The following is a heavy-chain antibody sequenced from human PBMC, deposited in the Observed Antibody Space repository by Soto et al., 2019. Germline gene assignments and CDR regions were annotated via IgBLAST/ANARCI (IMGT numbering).Heavy chain of an antibody. CDR1: GFTFSSYG. V-gene: IGHV3-30*03. D-gene: IGHD2-8*01. J-gene: IGHJ4*02. CDR2: ISYDGSNK. CDR3: ALEGDIVLMVYAMRFDY. Sequence: QVQLVESGGGVVQSGRSLRLSCAASGFTFSSYGMHWVRQAPGKGLEWVAVISYDGSNKYYADSVKGRFTISRDNSKNTLYLQMNSLRAEDTAVYYCALEGDIVLMVYAMRFDYWGQGTLVTLSS.